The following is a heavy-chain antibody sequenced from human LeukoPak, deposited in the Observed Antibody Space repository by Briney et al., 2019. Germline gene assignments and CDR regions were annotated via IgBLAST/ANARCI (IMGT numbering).Heavy chain of an antibody. CDR3: ARGGVVTAGLYYYYYGMDV. J-gene: IGHJ6*02. CDR2: ISPDNGNT. CDR1: GYTFTNYYG. Sequence: ASVKVSCKTSGYTFTNYYGITWVRQAPGQGLEWMGWISPDNGNTNYAQKFQGRVTLTTDTSTSTAYMNLRSLRFDDTAVYYCARGGVVTAGLYYYYYGMDVWGQGTTVTVSS. V-gene: IGHV1-18*01. D-gene: IGHD4-23*01.